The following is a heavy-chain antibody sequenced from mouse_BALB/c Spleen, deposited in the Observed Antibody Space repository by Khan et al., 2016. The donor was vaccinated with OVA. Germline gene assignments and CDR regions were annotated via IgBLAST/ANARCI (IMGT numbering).Heavy chain of an antibody. Sequence: VQLNESGSGLVVPSHSLSITCTVSGFSLTSSGVHWVRQPPVKGLDWLGVIWAGGSTNYNSALMSRLSISKDNSKSQVFLKMNSLQTDDTAMYYCARLEDIWGQGTTLTVSS. CDR2: IWAGGST. CDR1: GFSLTSSG. V-gene: IGHV2-9*02. CDR3: ARLEDI. D-gene: IGHD1-3*01. J-gene: IGHJ2*01.